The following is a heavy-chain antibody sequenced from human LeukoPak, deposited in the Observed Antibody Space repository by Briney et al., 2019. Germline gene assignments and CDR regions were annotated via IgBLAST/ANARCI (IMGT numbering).Heavy chain of an antibody. CDR3: ALGMYRSGWRFDY. V-gene: IGHV5-51*01. CDR2: IYPGDSDT. J-gene: IGHJ4*02. D-gene: IGHD6-19*01. CDR1: GYSFTTYW. Sequence: GESLQISCEGSGYSFTTYWIGWVRQMPGKGLEWMGIIYPGDSDTRYRPSFQGQATISADKSISTAYLQWSSLKASDTAMYYCALGMYRSGWRFDYWGQGTLVTVSS.